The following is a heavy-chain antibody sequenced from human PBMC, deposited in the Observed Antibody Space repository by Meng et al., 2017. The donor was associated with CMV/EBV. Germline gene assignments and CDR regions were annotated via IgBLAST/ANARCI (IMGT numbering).Heavy chain of an antibody. CDR1: GFTFSSYE. CDR2: ISSSGSTI. CDR3: ARDCFLHGYYYGMDV. D-gene: IGHD2-21*01. Sequence: GESLKISCAASGFTFSSYEMNWVRQAPGKGLEWVSYISSSGSTIYYADSVKGRFTISRDNAKNSLYLQMNSLRAEDTAVYYCARDCFLHGYYYGMDVWGQGTTVTVSS. V-gene: IGHV3-48*03. J-gene: IGHJ6*02.